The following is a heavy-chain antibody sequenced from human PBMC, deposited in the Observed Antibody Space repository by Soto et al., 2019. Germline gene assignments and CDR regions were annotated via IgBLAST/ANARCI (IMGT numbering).Heavy chain of an antibody. Sequence: VQLVESGGGLVQPGGSLGLSCAASGFTFSNYNMNWVRKAPGKGLEWLSYISISSTKYYADSVKGRFTISRDNAKNSLYLQMNSLRDEDTAVYYCARVGFGSTGWGGDFDYWGQGTLVTVSS. J-gene: IGHJ4*02. CDR3: ARVGFGSTGWGGDFDY. D-gene: IGHD6-19*01. CDR2: ISISSTK. V-gene: IGHV3-48*02. CDR1: GFTFSNYN.